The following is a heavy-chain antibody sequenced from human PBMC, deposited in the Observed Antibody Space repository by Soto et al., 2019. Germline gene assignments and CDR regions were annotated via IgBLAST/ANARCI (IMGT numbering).Heavy chain of an antibody. V-gene: IGHV1-18*01. D-gene: IGHD3-22*01. Sequence: ASVKVSCKASGYTFTSYGISWVRQAPGQGLEWMGWISAYNGNTNYAQKLQGRVTMTTDTSTSTAYMELRSLRSDDTAVYYWARPHRHYYYDSSGYYDVDYGGQGTLVTASS. J-gene: IGHJ4*02. CDR3: ARPHRHYYYDSSGYYDVDY. CDR2: ISAYNGNT. CDR1: GYTFTSYG.